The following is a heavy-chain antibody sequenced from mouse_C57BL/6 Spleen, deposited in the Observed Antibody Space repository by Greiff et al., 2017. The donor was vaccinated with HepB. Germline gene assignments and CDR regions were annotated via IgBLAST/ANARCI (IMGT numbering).Heavy chain of an antibody. V-gene: IGHV1-39*01. CDR1: GYSFTDYN. J-gene: IGHJ4*01. Sequence: VQLKQSGPELVKPGASVKISCKASGYSFTDYNMNWVKQSNGKSLEWIGVINPNYGTTSYNQKFKGKATLTVDQSSSTAYMQLNSLTSDDSAVYYCARRGLWLRREAMDYWGQGTSVTVSS. D-gene: IGHD2-2*01. CDR2: INPNYGTT. CDR3: ARRGLWLRREAMDY.